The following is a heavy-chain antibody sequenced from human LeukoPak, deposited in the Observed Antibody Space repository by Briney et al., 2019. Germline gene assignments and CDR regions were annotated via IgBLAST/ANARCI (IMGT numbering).Heavy chain of an antibody. J-gene: IGHJ3*02. CDR2: VSPYNGKT. Sequence: EASVKVSCKASGYPFSDYGIIWVRQAPGQGLEWMAYVSPYNGKTEYAQKIQGRVTVATDTSTSTAYMELRNLRSDDTALYYCAREVWCSGDTCYRYAFDIWGQGTMVTVSA. D-gene: IGHD2-15*01. V-gene: IGHV1-18*01. CDR1: GYPFSDYG. CDR3: AREVWCSGDTCYRYAFDI.